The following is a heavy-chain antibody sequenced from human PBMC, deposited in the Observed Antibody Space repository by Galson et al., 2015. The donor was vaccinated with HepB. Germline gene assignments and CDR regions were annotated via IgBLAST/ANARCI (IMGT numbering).Heavy chain of an antibody. V-gene: IGHV1-18*01. CDR1: GYTFTRYG. D-gene: IGHD5-24*01. CDR3: AGRRDGYNFNDY. CDR2: ISVYNGYT. J-gene: IGHJ4*02. Sequence: SVKVSCKASGYTFTRYGISWVRQAPGQGLEWMGWISVYNGYTKYAQKLQGRVTMTTDTSTSTAYMELRSLRSDDTAVYYCAGRRDGYNFNDYWGQGTLVTVSS.